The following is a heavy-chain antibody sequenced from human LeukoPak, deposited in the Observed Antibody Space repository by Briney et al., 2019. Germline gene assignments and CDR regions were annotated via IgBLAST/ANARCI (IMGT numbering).Heavy chain of an antibody. D-gene: IGHD3-22*01. CDR2: TSYDGSNK. CDR1: GFTFSSYT. Sequence: PGGSLRLSCAASGFTFSSYTMHWVPQAPGMGLEWVAVTSYDGSNKYYADSVKGRFTISRDNSKNTLYLQMNSLRADDTAVYYCAPSSSGYYVHFDYWGQGTLVTVSS. CDR3: APSSSGYYVHFDY. J-gene: IGHJ4*02. V-gene: IGHV3-30-3*01.